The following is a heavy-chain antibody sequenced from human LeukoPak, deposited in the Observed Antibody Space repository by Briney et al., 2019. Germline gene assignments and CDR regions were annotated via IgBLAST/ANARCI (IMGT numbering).Heavy chain of an antibody. CDR3: ARVVSYYYYYGMDV. CDR2: ISHSGST. J-gene: IGHJ6*04. Sequence: IPSETRSLTCAVYGGSFSGYYWSWIRQPPGKGLEWIGEISHSGSTNYNPSLKSRVTISVDTSKNQFSLKLSSVTAADTAVYYCARVVSYYYYYGMDVWGKGTTVTVSS. D-gene: IGHD3-22*01. CDR1: GGSFSGYY. V-gene: IGHV4-34*01.